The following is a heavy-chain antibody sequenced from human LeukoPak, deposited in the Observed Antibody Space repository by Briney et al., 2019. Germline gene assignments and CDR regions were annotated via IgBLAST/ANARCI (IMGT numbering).Heavy chain of an antibody. V-gene: IGHV3-33*01. D-gene: IGHD3-16*01. CDR1: GFSFSTYG. J-gene: IGHJ4*02. CDR2: IWNAGTNT. Sequence: GGSLRLSCAASGFSFSTYGMHWVRQAPGKGLEWVALIWNAGTNTYYADSVKGRFTISRDNSKNTLYLQMNSLRAEDTAIYYCVGDTPPGGDYYLDYWGQGTLVIVSS. CDR3: VGDTPPGGDYYLDY.